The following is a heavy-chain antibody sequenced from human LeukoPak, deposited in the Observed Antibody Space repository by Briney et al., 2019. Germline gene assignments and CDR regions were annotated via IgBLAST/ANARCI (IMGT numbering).Heavy chain of an antibody. CDR2: IYYSGST. J-gene: IGHJ3*02. CDR1: GGSISSSSYY. D-gene: IGHD3-22*01. Sequence: TETLSLTCTVSGGSISSSSYYWGWIRQPPGKGLEWIGSIYYSGSTYYNPSLKSRVTISVDTSKNQFSLKLSSVTAADTAVYYCARPRTMIVVVDAFDIWGQGTMVTVSS. CDR3: ARPRTMIVVVDAFDI. V-gene: IGHV4-39*01.